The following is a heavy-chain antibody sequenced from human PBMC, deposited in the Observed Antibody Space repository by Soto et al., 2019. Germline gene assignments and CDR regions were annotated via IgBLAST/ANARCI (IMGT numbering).Heavy chain of an antibody. CDR3: ARWDYYYYYGMDV. Sequence: GESLKISCKCSGYSFTSYWISWVLQMPGKGLEWMGRIDPSDSYTNYSPSFQGHVTISADKSISTAYLQWSSLKASDTAMYYCARWDYYYYYGMDVWGQGTTVTVSS. CDR2: IDPSDSYT. CDR1: GYSFTSYW. J-gene: IGHJ6*02. V-gene: IGHV5-10-1*01.